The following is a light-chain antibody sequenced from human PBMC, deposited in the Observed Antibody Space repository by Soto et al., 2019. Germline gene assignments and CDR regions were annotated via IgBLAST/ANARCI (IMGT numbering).Light chain of an antibody. CDR3: QQYNSYSLLT. V-gene: IGKV1-5*01. Sequence: DIPMTQSPSTLSASVGDRVTITCRASQSISSWLAWYQQKQGKAPKLLIYDASSFEGSVLSMFSGSRSGTEFTLTISSLQPDDVATYYCQQYNSYSLLTFGQGTKLEIK. CDR2: DAS. J-gene: IGKJ2*01. CDR1: QSISSW.